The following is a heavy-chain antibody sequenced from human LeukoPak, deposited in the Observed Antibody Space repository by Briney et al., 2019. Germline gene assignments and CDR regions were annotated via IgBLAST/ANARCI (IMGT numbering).Heavy chain of an antibody. CDR3: ATVAMEDWYFDL. Sequence: GGSLRLSCAASGFTFSSYAMSWVRQAPGKGLEWVSSITGSADNTYYADSVKGRFTISRDNSKNTLYLQMSSLRAEDTAVYYCATVAMEDWYFDLWGRGTLVTVSS. CDR1: GFTFSSYA. V-gene: IGHV3-23*01. D-gene: IGHD5-18*01. J-gene: IGHJ2*01. CDR2: ITGSADNT.